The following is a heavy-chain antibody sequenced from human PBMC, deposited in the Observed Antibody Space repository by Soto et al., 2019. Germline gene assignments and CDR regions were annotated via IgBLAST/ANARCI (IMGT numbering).Heavy chain of an antibody. Sequence: QVQLQESGPVLVKPSETLSLTCTVSGGSITRGGYYWSWIRQHPGKGLEWIGYIYNSGTTYYNPSLKSRVTISVDPSKNQSSLKLTSVTAADTAVYYCARDPAPWGQGTLVTVSS. J-gene: IGHJ5*02. CDR1: GGSITRGGYY. CDR3: ARDPAP. V-gene: IGHV4-31*03. CDR2: IYNSGTT.